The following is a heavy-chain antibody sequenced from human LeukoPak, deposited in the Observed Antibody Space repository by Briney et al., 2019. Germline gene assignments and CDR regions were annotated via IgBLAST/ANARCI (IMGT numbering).Heavy chain of an antibody. D-gene: IGHD3-22*01. CDR2: IWYDGSNK. CDR3: ARDWQYYDSSGYSLPY. J-gene: IGHJ4*02. Sequence: GGSLRLSCAASGFTFSSYWMSWVRQAPGKGLEWVAVIWYDGSNKYYADSVKGRFTISRDNSKNTLYLQMNSLRAEDTAVYYCARDWQYYDSSGYSLPYWGQGTLVTVSS. V-gene: IGHV3-33*08. CDR1: GFTFSSYW.